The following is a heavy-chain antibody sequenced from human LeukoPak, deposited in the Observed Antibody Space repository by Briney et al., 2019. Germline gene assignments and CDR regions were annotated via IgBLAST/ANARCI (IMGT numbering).Heavy chain of an antibody. J-gene: IGHJ3*02. D-gene: IGHD4-17*01. CDR2: ISYDRSNK. CDR1: GFIFSTYD. V-gene: IGHV3-30*18. CDR3: AKDMGYGDYLFGAFDI. Sequence: PGGSLRLSCAASGFIFSTYDMHWVRQAPGKGLEWVAVISYDRSNKYYADSVKGRFTISRDNSKNTLYLQMNSLRAEDMALYYCAKDMGYGDYLFGAFDIWGQGTMVTVSS.